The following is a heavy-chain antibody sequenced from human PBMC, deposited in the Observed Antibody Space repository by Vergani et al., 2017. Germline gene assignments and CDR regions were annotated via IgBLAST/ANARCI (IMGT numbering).Heavy chain of an antibody. CDR1: GFTFSDYY. V-gene: IGHV3-11*01. CDR3: ARERNAYYDFWSGYYTQYYFDY. J-gene: IGHJ4*02. Sequence: QVQLVESGGGLVKPGGSLRLSCVASGFTFSDYYMSWIRQAPGKGLEWVSYISSSGSTIYYADSVKGRFTISRDNAKNSLYLQMNSLRAEDTALYYCARERNAYYDFWSGYYTQYYFDYWGQGTLVTVSS. CDR2: ISSSGSTI. D-gene: IGHD3-3*01.